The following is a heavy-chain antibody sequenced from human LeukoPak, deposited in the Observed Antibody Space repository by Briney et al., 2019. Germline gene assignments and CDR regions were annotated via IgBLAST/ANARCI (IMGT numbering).Heavy chain of an antibody. J-gene: IGHJ4*02. CDR3: ARTTIFGVAKIYYFDY. CDR1: GGSISSSSYY. D-gene: IGHD3-3*01. V-gene: IGHV4-39*01. CDR2: IYYSGST. Sequence: PSETLSLTCTVSGGSISSSSYYWGWIRQPPGKGLEWIGSIYYSGSTYYNPSLKSRVTISVDTSKNQFSLKLSSVTAADTAVYYCARTTIFGVAKIYYFDYWGQGTLVTVSS.